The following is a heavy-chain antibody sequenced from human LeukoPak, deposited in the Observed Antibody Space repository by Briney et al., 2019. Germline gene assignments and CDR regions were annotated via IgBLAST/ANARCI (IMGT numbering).Heavy chain of an antibody. Sequence: SETLSLTCTVSGGSISSYYYWSWIRQPPGKGLEWIGYIYYSGSTNYNPSLKSRVTISVDTSKNQFSLKLSSVTAADTAVYYCARITGGNDWIPFDYWGQGTLVTVSS. CDR1: GGSISSYYY. CDR2: IYYSGST. J-gene: IGHJ4*02. V-gene: IGHV4-59*08. CDR3: ARITGGNDWIPFDY. D-gene: IGHD5-12*01.